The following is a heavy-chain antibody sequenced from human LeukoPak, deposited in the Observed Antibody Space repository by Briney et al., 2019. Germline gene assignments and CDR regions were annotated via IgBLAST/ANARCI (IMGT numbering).Heavy chain of an antibody. Sequence: SETLSPTCAVYGGSFSGYYWSWIRQPPGKGLEWIGEINHSGSTNYNPSLKSRVTISVDTSKNQFSLKLSSVTAADTAVYYCARGHYGSGSYSFWGQGTLVTVSS. J-gene: IGHJ4*02. V-gene: IGHV4-34*01. CDR1: GGSFSGYY. CDR2: INHSGST. CDR3: ARGHYGSGSYSF. D-gene: IGHD3-10*01.